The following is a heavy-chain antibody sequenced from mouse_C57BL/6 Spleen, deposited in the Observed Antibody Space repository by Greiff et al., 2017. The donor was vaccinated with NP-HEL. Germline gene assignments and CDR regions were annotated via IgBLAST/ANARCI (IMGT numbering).Heavy chain of an antibody. CDR1: GYTFTDYN. V-gene: IGHV1-18*01. CDR2: INPNNGGT. D-gene: IGHD1-1*01. J-gene: IGHJ3*01. CDR3: ARGDYYGSSYPWFAY. Sequence: VQLQQSGPELVKPGASVKIPCKASGYTFTDYNMDWVKQSHGKSLEWIGDINPNNGGTIYNQKFKGKATLTVDKSSSTAYMELRSLTSEDTAVYYCARGDYYGSSYPWFAYWGQGTLVTVSA.